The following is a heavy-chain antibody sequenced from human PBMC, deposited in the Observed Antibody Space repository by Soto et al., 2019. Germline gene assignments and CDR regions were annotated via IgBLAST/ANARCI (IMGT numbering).Heavy chain of an antibody. CDR2: INAGNGNT. CDR1: GYTFTSYA. Sequence: QVQLVQSGAEVKKPGASMKVSCKASGYTFTSYAMHWVRQAPGQRLEWMGWINAGNGNTKYSQKFQCRVTITRDTSASTAYMGLGSLRSEDTAVYYSARTVCSYGNVEVWCQGTTVTVSS. J-gene: IGHJ6*02. D-gene: IGHD1-26*01. V-gene: IGHV1-3*01. CDR3: ARTVCSYGNVEV.